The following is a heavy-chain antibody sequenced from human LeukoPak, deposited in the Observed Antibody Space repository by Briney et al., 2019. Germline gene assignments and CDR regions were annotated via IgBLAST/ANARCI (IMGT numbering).Heavy chain of an antibody. J-gene: IGHJ4*02. Sequence: GGSLRLSCVASGFTFNRHHMNWVRQAPGKGLEWVSYISSGSNAIYYADSVKGRFTMSRDNAKNSLFLQMNSLRAEDTAVYYCATDQSIAGPTTADYWGQGTLVTVSS. D-gene: IGHD1-26*01. V-gene: IGHV3-48*01. CDR1: GFTFNRHH. CDR2: ISSGSNAI. CDR3: ATDQSIAGPTTADY.